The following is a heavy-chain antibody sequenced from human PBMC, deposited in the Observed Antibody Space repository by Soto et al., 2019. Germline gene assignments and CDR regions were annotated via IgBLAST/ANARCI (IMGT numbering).Heavy chain of an antibody. J-gene: IGHJ5*02. CDR2: ISRSGST. CDR1: GGSITRGNSYS. CDR3: ARAVAPYLGTWFDP. D-gene: IGHD3-16*01. Sequence: PSETLSLTCTVSGGSITRGNSYSWSWIRQPPGKGLEWIGSISRSGSTSYNPSLKGRVTMSVDKSKNQFSLKLSSVTAADTAVYYCARAVAPYLGTWFDPWGQGTLVTVSS. V-gene: IGHV4-30-2*01.